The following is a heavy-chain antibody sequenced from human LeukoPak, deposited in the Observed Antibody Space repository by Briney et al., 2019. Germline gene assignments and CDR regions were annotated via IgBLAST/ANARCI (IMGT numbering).Heavy chain of an antibody. Sequence: PGESLRLSCAASGFTFSSYGMHWVRQAPGKGLELVAFIRYDGSNKYYADSVKGRFTISRDNSKNTLYLQMNSLRTEDTAVYYCAKGHLGGGYCRTTSCYFDYWGQGTLVTVSS. CDR2: IRYDGSNK. CDR1: GFTFSSYG. V-gene: IGHV3-30*02. CDR3: AKGHLGGGYCRTTSCYFDY. J-gene: IGHJ4*02. D-gene: IGHD2-2*01.